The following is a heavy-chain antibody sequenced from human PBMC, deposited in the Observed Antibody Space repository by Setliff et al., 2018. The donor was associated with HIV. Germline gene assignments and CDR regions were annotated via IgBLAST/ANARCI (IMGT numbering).Heavy chain of an antibody. J-gene: IGHJ6*03. CDR1: GYTFTSYY. CDR3: ARGTTATDYYYYMDV. CDR2: INPSSGST. D-gene: IGHD4-17*01. V-gene: IGHV1-46*01. Sequence: ASVKVSCKASGYTFTSYYMHWVRQAPGQGLEWMGIINPSSGSTTYAQKFQGRVTMTRDTSTSTAYMELSSLRSEDTAVYFCARGTTATDYYYYMDVWGKGTSVTVSS.